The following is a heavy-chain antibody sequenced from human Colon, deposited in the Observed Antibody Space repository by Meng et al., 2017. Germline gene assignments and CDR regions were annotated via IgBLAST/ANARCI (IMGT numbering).Heavy chain of an antibody. Sequence: SETLSLTCSVSGGSISAYYWTWIRQPAGKGLEWMGRITASGNTNYTPSLKSRLTMSIDTSKNQFSLRLTSVTAADTAVYFCATTWGGLRNPFHNWGPGTMVTVSS. V-gene: IGHV4-4*07. J-gene: IGHJ3*02. CDR2: ITASGNT. CDR1: GGSISAYY. D-gene: IGHD3-16*01. CDR3: ATTWGGLRNPFHN.